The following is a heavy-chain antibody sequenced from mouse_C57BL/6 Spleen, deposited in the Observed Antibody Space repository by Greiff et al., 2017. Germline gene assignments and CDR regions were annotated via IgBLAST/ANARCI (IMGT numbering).Heavy chain of an antibody. J-gene: IGHJ4*01. V-gene: IGHV1-69*01. Sequence: QVQLQQPGAELVMPGASVKLSCKASGYTFTSYWMHWVKQRPGQGLEWIGEIDPSDSYTNYNQKFKGKSTLTVDKSSSTAYMQLSSLTSEDSAVYYCARGDRNYKRKYAMDYWGQGTSVTVSS. CDR2: IDPSDSYT. CDR1: GYTFTSYW. D-gene: IGHD2-5*01. CDR3: ARGDRNYKRKYAMDY.